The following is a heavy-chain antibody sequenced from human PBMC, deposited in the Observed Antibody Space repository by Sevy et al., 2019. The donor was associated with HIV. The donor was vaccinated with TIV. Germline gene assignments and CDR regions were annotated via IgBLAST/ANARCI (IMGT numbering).Heavy chain of an antibody. Sequence: ASVKVSCKASGYTFTGYSMHWVRQAPGQGLEWMGWINPNGGGTNYAQKFQGRVTMTRHTSIRTAYMELSRLRFDDTAVYYCARDRVDMTTMYYFDYWGEGTLVTVSS. D-gene: IGHD3-10*02. CDR1: GYTFTGYS. CDR2: INPNGGGT. J-gene: IGHJ4*02. V-gene: IGHV1-2*02. CDR3: ARDRVDMTTMYYFDY.